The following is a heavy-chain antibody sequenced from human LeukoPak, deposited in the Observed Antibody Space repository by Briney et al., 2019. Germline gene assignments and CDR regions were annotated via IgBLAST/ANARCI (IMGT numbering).Heavy chain of an antibody. CDR1: GFTFDDYA. V-gene: IGHV3-9*03. CDR2: ISWNSGSI. D-gene: IGHD6-19*01. CDR3: AKSQWLVPDDAFDI. Sequence: PGGSLRLSCAASGFTFDDYAMHWVRQAPGKGLEWVSGISWNSGSIGYADSVKGRFTIPRDNAKNSLYLQMNSLRAEDMALYYCAKSQWLVPDDAFDIWGQGTMVTVSS. J-gene: IGHJ3*02.